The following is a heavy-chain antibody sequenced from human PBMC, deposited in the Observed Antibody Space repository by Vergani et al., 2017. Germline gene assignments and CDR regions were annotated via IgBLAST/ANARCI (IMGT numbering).Heavy chain of an antibody. CDR3: ATIGYRRWGYYFDY. CDR2: ICHTKDT. V-gene: IGHV4-4*03. CDR1: GDSISSNNC. Sequence: QVQLQESGPGLVKPPGTLSLTCAVSGDSISSNNCWTWVRQPPGKGLEWIGEICHTKDTEYSPSLKSRVTVSVDESRNLFSLRLNSVTAADTAVYYCATIGYRRWGYYFDYWGQGILVTVSS. J-gene: IGHJ4*02. D-gene: IGHD2-2*02.